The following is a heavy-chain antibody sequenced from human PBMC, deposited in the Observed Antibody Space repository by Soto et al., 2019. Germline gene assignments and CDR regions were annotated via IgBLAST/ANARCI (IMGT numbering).Heavy chain of an antibody. V-gene: IGHV1-69*12. Sequence: QVQLVQSGAEVKKPGSSVKVSCKASGGTFSSYAIIWVRQAHGQGLEWMGGIIPIFGTANYAQKFQGRVTITADESTSTAYMELSSLRSEDTAVYYSASTHIRHTVTGHNWFDPWGQGTLVTVSS. CDR2: IIPIFGTA. D-gene: IGHD4-17*01. CDR3: ASTHIRHTVTGHNWFDP. CDR1: GGTFSSYA. J-gene: IGHJ5*02.